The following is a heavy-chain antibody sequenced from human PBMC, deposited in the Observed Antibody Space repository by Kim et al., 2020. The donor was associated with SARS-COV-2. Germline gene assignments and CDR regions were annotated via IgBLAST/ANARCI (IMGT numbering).Heavy chain of an antibody. V-gene: IGHV4-30-4*01. Sequence: SETLSLTCTVSGGSTSSVDHYWSWIRQPPWKGLEWIGYIYYSGSTYYNPSLKRRVIISVDTSKNQFSLRLSSVTAADTAVYYCARGQGIVGGVDYWGQGTLVTVSS. CDR1: GGSTSSVDHY. CDR3: ARGQGIVGGVDY. CDR2: IYYSGST. J-gene: IGHJ4*02. D-gene: IGHD1-26*01.